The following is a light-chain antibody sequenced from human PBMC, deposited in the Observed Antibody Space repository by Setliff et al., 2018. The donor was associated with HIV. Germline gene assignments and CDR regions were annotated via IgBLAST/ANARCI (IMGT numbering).Light chain of an antibody. CDR1: SSDVGAYNY. CDR2: DVN. V-gene: IGLV2-11*01. Sequence: QSVLTQPRSVSGSPGQSVTISCTGTSSDVGAYNYVSWHQHYPGKAPKLIIYDVNERPSGVPDRFSGSKSGNTASLTISGLQAEDEADYYCCSHADSYTSLYVFGTGTKGTVL. CDR3: CSHADSYTSLYV. J-gene: IGLJ1*01.